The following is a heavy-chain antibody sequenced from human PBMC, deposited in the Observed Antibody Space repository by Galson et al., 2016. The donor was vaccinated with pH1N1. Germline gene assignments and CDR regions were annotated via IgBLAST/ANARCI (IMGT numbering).Heavy chain of an antibody. CDR2: IDYSGST. Sequence: SETLSLTCTVSGGSISSTSYYWGWIRQPPGRGLEWIGSIDYSGSTYYNPSLKSRVTISVDTSKNQFSLKLRPLTAADTAVYYCARDYRELLGDGFDIWGQETTVTVSA. D-gene: IGHD1-26*01. CDR1: GGSISSTSYY. J-gene: IGHJ3*02. CDR3: ARDYRELLGDGFDI. V-gene: IGHV4-39*07.